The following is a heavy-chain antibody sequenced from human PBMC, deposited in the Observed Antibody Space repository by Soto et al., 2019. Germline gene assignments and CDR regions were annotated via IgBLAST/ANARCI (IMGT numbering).Heavy chain of an antibody. J-gene: IGHJ4*02. Sequence: QVQLQESGPGLVKPSQTLSLTCTVSGGSISSGGYYWSWIRQHPGKGLEWIGYIYYSGSTYYNPSLKSRVTISVDTSKNQFSLKLSSVTAADTAVYYCARGQERYYYDSSGYSQLAFFDYWGQGTLVTVSS. CDR3: ARGQERYYYDSSGYSQLAFFDY. D-gene: IGHD3-22*01. CDR2: IYYSGST. V-gene: IGHV4-31*03. CDR1: GGSISSGGYY.